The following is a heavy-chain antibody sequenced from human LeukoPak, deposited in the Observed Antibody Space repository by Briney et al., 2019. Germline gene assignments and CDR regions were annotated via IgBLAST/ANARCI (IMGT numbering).Heavy chain of an antibody. CDR2: ISYDGSKK. CDR1: GFTFSSYA. Sequence: GGSLRVSCAASGFTFSSYAMHWVRQAPGKGLEWVAVISYDGSKKYYADAVKGRFTISRDNSKNTLYLQMNSLRAEDTAVYYCARERAATSGMDVWGQGTTVTVSS. CDR3: ARERAATSGMDV. J-gene: IGHJ6*02. V-gene: IGHV3-30-3*01. D-gene: IGHD5-12*01.